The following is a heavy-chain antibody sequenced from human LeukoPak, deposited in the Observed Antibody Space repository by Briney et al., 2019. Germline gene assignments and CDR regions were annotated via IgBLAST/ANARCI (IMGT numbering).Heavy chain of an antibody. V-gene: IGHV3-48*03. CDR2: ISGDGRAI. Sequence: PGGSLRLSCVASGFAFSSYEMSWVRQAPGKGLEWVSFISGDGRAIYYADSVRGRFTISADNARNSVFLQMNSLRAEDTAVYYCATSLSGWFGPSAYYCGQGTLVTVSS. CDR1: GFAFSSYE. CDR3: ATSLSGWFGPSAYY. J-gene: IGHJ4*02. D-gene: IGHD6-19*01.